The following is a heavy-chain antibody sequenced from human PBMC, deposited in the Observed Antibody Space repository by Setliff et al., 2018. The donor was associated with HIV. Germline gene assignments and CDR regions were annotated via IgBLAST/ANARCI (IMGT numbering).Heavy chain of an antibody. CDR3: ASGVGHFDTSYSEKY. D-gene: IGHD3-10*01. CDR2: IFPRIGTT. V-gene: IGHV1-69*06. CDR1: DDTFTRFG. J-gene: IGHJ4*02. Sequence: ASVKVSCKASDDTFTRFGISWVRQAPGQGLEWVGAIFPRIGTTNHAQEFQGRVTITADKSISTVYMKMTSLRSEDTAVYYCASGVGHFDTSYSEKYWGQGTLVTVSS.